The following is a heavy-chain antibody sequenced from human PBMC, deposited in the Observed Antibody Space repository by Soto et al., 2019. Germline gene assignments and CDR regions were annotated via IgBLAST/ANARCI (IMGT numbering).Heavy chain of an antibody. Sequence: GGSLRLSCAASGFTFSSYAMSWVRQAPGKGLEWVSAISGSGGSTYYADSVKGRFTISRDNSKNTLYLQMNSLRAEDTAVYYCAKAAPVLRYFDWLYTLPYFDYWGQGTLVTVSS. CDR1: GFTFSSYA. CDR3: AKAAPVLRYFDWLYTLPYFDY. V-gene: IGHV3-23*01. CDR2: ISGSGGST. J-gene: IGHJ4*02. D-gene: IGHD3-9*01.